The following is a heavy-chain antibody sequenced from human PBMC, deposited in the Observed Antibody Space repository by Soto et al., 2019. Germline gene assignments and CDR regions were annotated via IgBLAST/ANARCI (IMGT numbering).Heavy chain of an antibody. D-gene: IGHD6-13*01. J-gene: IGHJ1*01. CDR1: GFTFDGYA. V-gene: IGHV3-9*01. Sequence: SLRLSCAASGFTFDGYAMHWVRQVPGKGLEWVSGINWNSGSIGYADSVKGRFAISRDNAKNSLHLQMNSLRAEDTAFYYCVKDESINWYSGHFRHWGQGTLVTVSS. CDR3: VKDESINWYSGHFRH. CDR2: INWNSGSI.